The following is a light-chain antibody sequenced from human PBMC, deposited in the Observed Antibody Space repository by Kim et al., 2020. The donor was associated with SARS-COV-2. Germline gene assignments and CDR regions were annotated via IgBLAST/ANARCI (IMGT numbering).Light chain of an antibody. CDR1: SSNIGSNY. J-gene: IGLJ3*02. CDR2: RNN. Sequence: QPVLTQPPSASGTPGQRVNISCSGSSSNIGSNYVYWYQQFPGTAPKLLISRNNQRPSGVPDRFSGSESGTSASLAISGLRSEDEGDYYCSSWDDSLSGWVFGGGTKLTVL. CDR3: SSWDDSLSGWV. V-gene: IGLV1-47*01.